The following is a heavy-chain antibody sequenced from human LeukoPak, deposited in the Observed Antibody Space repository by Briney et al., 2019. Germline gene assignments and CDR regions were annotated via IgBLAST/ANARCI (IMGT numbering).Heavy chain of an antibody. V-gene: IGHV3-23*01. CDR3: ANWRSSRSD. CDR1: GFTFRTYA. CDR2: ISGSGGST. J-gene: IGHJ4*02. Sequence: GGSLRLSCTASGFTFRTYAMNWVRQAPGKGLEWVSAISGSGGSTYYADSVKGRFTISRDNSKNTLYLQMNSLSAEDTAVYYCANWRSSRSDWGQGTLVTVSS. D-gene: IGHD6-25*01.